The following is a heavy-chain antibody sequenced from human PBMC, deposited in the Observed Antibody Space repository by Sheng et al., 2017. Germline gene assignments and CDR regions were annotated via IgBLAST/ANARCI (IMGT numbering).Heavy chain of an antibody. V-gene: IGHV3-48*03. J-gene: IGHJ6*02. CDR1: GFSFKDYE. D-gene: IGHD3-3*01. CDR3: VREGLITSLGVEIYAMDV. Sequence: EVQLVESGGRLVQPGGSLRLSCAASGFSFKDYEMNWVRQAPGKGLEWLSYITTSGTMVKYADSVKGRFTISRDDATDSLNLQMTGLRVEDTAVYYCVREGLITSLGVEIYAMDVWDQGP. CDR2: ITTSGTMV.